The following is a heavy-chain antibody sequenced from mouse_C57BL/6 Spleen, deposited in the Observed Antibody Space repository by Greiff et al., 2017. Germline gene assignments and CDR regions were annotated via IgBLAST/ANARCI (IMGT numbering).Heavy chain of an antibody. J-gene: IGHJ1*03. V-gene: IGHV1-53*01. CDR2: INPSNGGT. CDR1: GYTFTSYW. D-gene: IGHD2-14*01. CDR3: ADTTGNWYFDV. Sequence: QVQLQQPGTELVKPGASVKLSCKASGYTFTSYWMHWVKQRPGQGLGWIGNINPSNGGTNYNEKFKSKATLTVDKSSSTAYMQLSSLTSEDAAVYYCADTTGNWYFDVWGTGTTVTVSS.